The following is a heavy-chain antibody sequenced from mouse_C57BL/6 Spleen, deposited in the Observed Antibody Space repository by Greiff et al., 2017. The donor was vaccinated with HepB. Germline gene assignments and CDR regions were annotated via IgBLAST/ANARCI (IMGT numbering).Heavy chain of an antibody. V-gene: IGHV14-4*01. D-gene: IGHD1-1*01. J-gene: IGHJ1*03. CDR1: GFNIKDDY. Sequence: VHVKQSGAELVRPGASVKLSCTASGFNIKDDYMHWVKQRPEQGLEWIGWIDPENGDTEYASTFQGKATITADTSSTTAYLQLSSLTSEDTAVYYCTTSLYYGSSSWYFDVWGTGTTVTVSS. CDR2: IDPENGDT. CDR3: TTSLYYGSSSWYFDV.